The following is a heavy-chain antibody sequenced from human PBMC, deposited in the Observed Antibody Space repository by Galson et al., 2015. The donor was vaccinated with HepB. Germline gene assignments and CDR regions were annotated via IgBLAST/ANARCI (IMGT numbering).Heavy chain of an antibody. CDR3: ARGTRWLRDFDY. J-gene: IGHJ4*02. V-gene: IGHV3-30*03. Sequence: SLRLSCAASGFTFSSYGMHWVHQAPGKGLEWVAVISYDGSNKYYADSVKGRFTISRDNAKNSLYLQMNSLRAEDTAVYYCARGTRWLRDFDYWGQGTLVTVSS. CDR1: GFTFSSYG. CDR2: ISYDGSNK. D-gene: IGHD5-24*01.